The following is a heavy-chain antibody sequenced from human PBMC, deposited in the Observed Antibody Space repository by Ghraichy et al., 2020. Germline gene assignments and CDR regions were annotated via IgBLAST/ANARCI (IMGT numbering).Heavy chain of an antibody. Sequence: SETLSLTCTVSGGSITGYYWNWIRQSSGKGLQWVARMYFTGTTNYNPSLKDRVTMSVDASKSQFSLRMTSVTAADSGVYYCARDRRHRVQDTWFDPWGQGPLVIVSS. CDR1: GGSITGYY. CDR3: ARDRRHRVQDTWFDP. V-gene: IGHV4-4*07. CDR2: MYFTGTT. J-gene: IGHJ5*02. D-gene: IGHD1-14*01.